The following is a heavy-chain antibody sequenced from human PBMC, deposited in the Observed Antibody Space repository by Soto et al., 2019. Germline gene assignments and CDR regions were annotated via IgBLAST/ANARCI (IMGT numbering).Heavy chain of an antibody. D-gene: IGHD2-21*02. Sequence: EVQLVESGGGLVQPGGSLRLSCEASGLTFSSYWMHWVRRAPGKGLVWVSRIHRDGSSTSYADSVKGRFTISRDNAKNTLYLQMNSLRAEDTAVYYCARDGAYCGGDCYSLWYFDLWGRGTLVTVSS. J-gene: IGHJ2*01. CDR1: GLTFSSYW. CDR2: IHRDGSST. CDR3: ARDGAYCGGDCYSLWYFDL. V-gene: IGHV3-74*01.